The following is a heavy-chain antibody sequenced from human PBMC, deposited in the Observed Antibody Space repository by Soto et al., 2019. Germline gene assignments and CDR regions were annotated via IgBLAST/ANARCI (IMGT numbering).Heavy chain of an antibody. J-gene: IGHJ3*02. D-gene: IGHD3-3*01. CDR1: GYSFTSYW. V-gene: IGHV5-51*01. CDR2: IYPGDSDT. Sequence: GESLKISCKGSGYSFTSYWIGWVRQMPGKGLEWMGIIYPGDSDTRYSPSFQGQVTISADKSISTAYLQWSSLKASDTAMFYFGKKNLTRFFVCLSQGEAFDIWGRGPLVTVSS. CDR3: GKKNLTRFFVCLSQGEAFDI.